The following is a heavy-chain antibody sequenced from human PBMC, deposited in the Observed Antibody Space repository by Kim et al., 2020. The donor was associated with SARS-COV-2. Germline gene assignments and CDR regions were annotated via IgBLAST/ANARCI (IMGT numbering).Heavy chain of an antibody. CDR2: IYPGDSDT. CDR3: ARHRTAADTRNTGEFDY. J-gene: IGHJ4*02. D-gene: IGHD6-13*01. CDR1: GYSFTNYW. V-gene: IGHV5-51*01. Sequence: GESLKISCKGSGYSFTNYWIGWVRQMPGKGLEWMGIIYPGDSDTRYSPSFQGQVTISADNSISTAYLQWSSLKASDTAMYYCARHRTAADTRNTGEFDYWGQGTLVTVSS.